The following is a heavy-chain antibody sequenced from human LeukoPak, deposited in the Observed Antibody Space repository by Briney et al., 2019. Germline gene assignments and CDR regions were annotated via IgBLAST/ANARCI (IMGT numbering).Heavy chain of an antibody. CDR3: ARDSTDYFGSGRGYFDH. V-gene: IGHV3-23*01. D-gene: IGHD3-10*01. CDR2: ISFGSGST. Sequence: GGSLRLSCAASGFTFSSYAMSWVRQAPGKGLEWVSAISFGSGSTYYADSVKGRFTISRDNSMNTLYLQMDSLRAEDTAVYYCARDSTDYFGSGRGYFDHWGQGTLVTVSS. CDR1: GFTFSSYA. J-gene: IGHJ4*02.